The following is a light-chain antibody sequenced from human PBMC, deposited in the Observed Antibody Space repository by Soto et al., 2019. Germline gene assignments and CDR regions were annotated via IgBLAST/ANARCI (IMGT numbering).Light chain of an antibody. CDR2: STN. Sequence: QSVVTHEPSLTLSPGGTVTVTCASSTGPVTSAFYPNWFQQKPGQAPRALIYSTNNKYSWTPARFSGSLLGGKAALTLSGVQPEEEAEYYCLLYYGGAQRVFGTGTKVTVL. V-gene: IGLV7-43*01. CDR1: TGPVTSAFY. J-gene: IGLJ1*01. CDR3: LLYYGGAQRV.